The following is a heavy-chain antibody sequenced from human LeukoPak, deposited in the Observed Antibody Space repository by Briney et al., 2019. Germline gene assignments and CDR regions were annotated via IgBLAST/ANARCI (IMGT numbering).Heavy chain of an antibody. CDR2: IPASGGST. CDR3: ATSRVFDH. Sequence: QPGGSLRLSCVASGFTFSSNVMIWVRQAPGKGLEWVSSIPASGGSTYYADSVKGRFTISRDNSKNSLYLQMNSLRAEDTAVYYCATSRVFDHWGQGTLVTVSS. CDR1: GFTFSSNV. J-gene: IGHJ4*02. V-gene: IGHV3-23*01.